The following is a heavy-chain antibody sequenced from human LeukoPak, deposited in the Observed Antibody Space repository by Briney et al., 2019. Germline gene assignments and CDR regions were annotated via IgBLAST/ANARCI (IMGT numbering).Heavy chain of an antibody. J-gene: IGHJ4*02. CDR1: GFTFSSYA. D-gene: IGHD6-19*01. CDR3: ASHSSGIDY. Sequence: GRSLRLSCAASGFTFSSYAMHWVRQAPGKGLEWVAVISYDGSNKYYADSVEGRFTISRDNSKNTLYLQMNSLRAEDTAVYYCASHSSGIDYWGQGTLVTVSS. V-gene: IGHV3-30*04. CDR2: ISYDGSNK.